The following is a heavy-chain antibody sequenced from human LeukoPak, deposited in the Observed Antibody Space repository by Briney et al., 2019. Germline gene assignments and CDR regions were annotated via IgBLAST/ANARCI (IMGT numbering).Heavy chain of an antibody. CDR2: INPNSGDT. CDR1: GYTFTGYY. J-gene: IGHJ4*02. D-gene: IGHD2-8*02. CDR3: SRAADVVLVPPSDD. V-gene: IGHV1-2*02. Sequence: ASVKVSCRASGYTFTGYYMHWVRQAPGQGLEWMGWINPNSGDTNYAQKFKGRVAMTRDTTISAAYMELSSLRFDDTAVYYCSRAADVVLVPPSDDWGQGTLVTASS.